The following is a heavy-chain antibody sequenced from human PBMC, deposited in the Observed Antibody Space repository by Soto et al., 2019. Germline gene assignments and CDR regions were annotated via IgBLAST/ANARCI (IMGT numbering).Heavy chain of an antibody. J-gene: IGHJ4*02. CDR2: IASRAHNYAT. CDR3: AGLMDTGFDRFDY. D-gene: IGHD5-18*01. Sequence: EVEVVESGGGLVQPGGSLKLSCAASGFSLSGSFIHWVRQASGKGPEWVGRIASRAHNYATAYGASVQGRFTVYRDDSLNAAYLQMNALKTEHTAVYFCAGLMDTGFDRFDYWGRGILVTVSA. CDR1: GFSLSGSF. V-gene: IGHV3-73*02.